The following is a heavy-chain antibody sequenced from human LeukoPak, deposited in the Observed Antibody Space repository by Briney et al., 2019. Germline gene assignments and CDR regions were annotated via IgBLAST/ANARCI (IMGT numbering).Heavy chain of an antibody. Sequence: PGGSLRLSCAASGFTFSSYWMSWVRQAPGKGLEWVSTITGSGDSTYYADSVKGRFTISRDNSKNTLYLQMNSLRAEDTAVYYCANDFWSGYTYYFDYWGQGTLVTVSS. V-gene: IGHV3-23*01. CDR1: GFTFSSYW. CDR2: ITGSGDST. J-gene: IGHJ4*02. D-gene: IGHD3-3*01. CDR3: ANDFWSGYTYYFDY.